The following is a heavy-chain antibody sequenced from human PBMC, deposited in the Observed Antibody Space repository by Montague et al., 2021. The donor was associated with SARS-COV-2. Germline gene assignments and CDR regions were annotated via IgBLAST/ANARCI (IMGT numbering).Heavy chain of an antibody. D-gene: IGHD4-23*01. J-gene: IGHJ4*02. Sequence: SETLSLTCTVSGGSVSSNSYYWGWLRQPPGQGLVWNGSNYYSGSTNHNLSRRSRITISVDTSKNQLTLNLSSATAAATAVYYCARRGDCGGPRFDSWGQGTLVSVSS. CDR1: GGSVSSNSYY. CDR2: NYYSGST. CDR3: ARRGDCGGPRFDS. V-gene: IGHV4-39*01.